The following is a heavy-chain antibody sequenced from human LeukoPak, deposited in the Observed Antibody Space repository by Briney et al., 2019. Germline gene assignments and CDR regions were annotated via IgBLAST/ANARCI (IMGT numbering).Heavy chain of an antibody. Sequence: SGTLSLTCAVSGGPITSSNWWSWVRQPPGKGLEWIGEIYHSGSTNYNPSLKSRVTISVDTSKNQFSLKLSSVTAADTAVYYCARHVRKRGIAVAGTPGWFDPWGQGTLVTVSS. CDR3: ARHVRKRGIAVAGTPGWFDP. CDR1: GGPITSSNW. V-gene: IGHV4-4*02. D-gene: IGHD6-19*01. J-gene: IGHJ5*02. CDR2: IYHSGST.